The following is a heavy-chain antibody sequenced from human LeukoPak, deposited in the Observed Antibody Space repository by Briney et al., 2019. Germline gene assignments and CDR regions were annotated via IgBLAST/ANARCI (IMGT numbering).Heavy chain of an antibody. D-gene: IGHD6-19*01. CDR1: GFSFSSYI. CDR2: FSGSSGNT. CDR3: AKDLKAVAGGTFDH. J-gene: IGHJ4*02. Sequence: GGSLRLSCAASGFSFSSYILNWVRQAPGKGLEWVSGFSGSSGNTYYADSVKGRFTISRDISKSTVYLQMNSLRAEDTAVYYCAKDLKAVAGGTFDHWGQGTLVTVSS. V-gene: IGHV3-23*01.